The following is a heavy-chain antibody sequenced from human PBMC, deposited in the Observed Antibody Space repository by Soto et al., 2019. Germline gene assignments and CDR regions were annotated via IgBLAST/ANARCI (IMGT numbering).Heavy chain of an antibody. CDR2: IIPIFGS. J-gene: IGHJ6*02. V-gene: IGHV1-69*13. CDR1: GGTFTSYE. Sequence: GASVKVSCKASGGTFTSYEINWVRQAPGQGLEWMGRIIPIFGSTYAPMFQGRVTITADESTSTAYMELSSLRSDDTAVYYCAREMPSTAAAYFYYGLNVWGQGTSVTVSS. CDR3: AREMPSTAAAYFYYGLNV. D-gene: IGHD6-13*01.